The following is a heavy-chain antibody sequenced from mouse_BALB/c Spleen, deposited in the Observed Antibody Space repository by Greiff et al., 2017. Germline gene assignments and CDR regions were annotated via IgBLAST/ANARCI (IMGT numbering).Heavy chain of an antibody. V-gene: IGHV1-87*01. D-gene: IGHD6-5*01. CDR1: GYTFTSYW. Sequence: VKLQESGAELARPGASVKLSCKASGYTFTSYWMQWVKQRPGQGLEWIGAIYPGDGDTRYTQKFKGKATLTADKSSSTAYMQLSSLASEDSAVYYCAREDAGSFAYWGQGTLVTVSA. CDR2: IYPGDGDT. J-gene: IGHJ3*01. CDR3: AREDAGSFAY.